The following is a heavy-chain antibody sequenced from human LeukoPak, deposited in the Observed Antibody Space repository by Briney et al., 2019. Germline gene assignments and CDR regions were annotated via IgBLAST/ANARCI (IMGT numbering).Heavy chain of an antibody. CDR3: ARDPLPIAVAGQENYFDY. J-gene: IGHJ4*02. CDR2: ISNDGSST. CDR1: GFTFTTFW. V-gene: IGHV3-74*01. D-gene: IGHD6-19*01. Sequence: GGSLRLSCATSGFTFTTFWMHWVRQAPGKGLVLVSRISNDGSSTNYADSVKGRFTISRDNAKNTVYLQMNSLRSDDTAVYYCARDPLPIAVAGQENYFDYWGQGTLVTVSS.